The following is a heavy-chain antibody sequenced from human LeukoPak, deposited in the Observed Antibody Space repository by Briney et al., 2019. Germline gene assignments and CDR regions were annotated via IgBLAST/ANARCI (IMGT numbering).Heavy chain of an antibody. V-gene: IGHV3-23*01. CDR1: GFTFSTYG. J-gene: IGHJ6*03. CDR3: AKGRGWEASYYMDV. CDR2: ISGSGGAS. D-gene: IGHD1-26*01. Sequence: GGSLRLSCAASGFTFSTYGMSWVRQAPGKGLEWVSGISGSGGASYYADSVKGRFTISRDNSKNTLYLQMNSLRAEDTAVYYCAKGRGWEASYYMDVWGKGTTVTISS.